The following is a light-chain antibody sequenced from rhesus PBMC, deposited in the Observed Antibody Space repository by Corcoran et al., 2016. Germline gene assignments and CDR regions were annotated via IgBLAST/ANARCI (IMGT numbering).Light chain of an antibody. CDR3: QQYSNWPWT. CDR1: QSVGSN. Sequence: ETVVTQSPATLSLSPGERATLSCRASQSVGSNLAWYQQRPGQAPKLLIYDESTRATGIPDRFSGSGSGTDFTLSINNLEPEDVGVYYCQQYSNWPWTFGQGTKVEIK. J-gene: IGKJ1*01. V-gene: IGKV3-24*04. CDR2: DES.